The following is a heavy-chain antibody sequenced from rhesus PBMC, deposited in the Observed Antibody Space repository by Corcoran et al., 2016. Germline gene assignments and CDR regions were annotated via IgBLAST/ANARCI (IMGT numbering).Heavy chain of an antibody. Sequence: QVQLQESGPGLVKPSETLSLTCAVSGGSISDDYYWSWIRQPPGKGLEWIGYIYGSGGSADYNPSLKSRVTISTDTSKNQFSLKLSSVTAADTAVYYCVRVYYSGRIDWGQGVLVTVSS. V-gene: IGHV4S7*01. D-gene: IGHD6-25*01. CDR3: VRVYYSGRID. CDR2: IYGSGGSA. CDR1: GGSISDDYY. J-gene: IGHJ4*01.